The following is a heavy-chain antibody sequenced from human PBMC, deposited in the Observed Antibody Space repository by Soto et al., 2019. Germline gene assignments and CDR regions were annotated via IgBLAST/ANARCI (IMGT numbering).Heavy chain of an antibody. J-gene: IGHJ4*02. CDR1: GGSVTSTRYY. CDR2: IHYSGST. V-gene: IGHV4-61*01. CDR3: VSACEQLDCVY. D-gene: IGHD1-1*01. Sequence: QVQLQQSGPGLVKPTETLSITSPVSGGSVTSTRYYWSCIRQPPGTGLEWIVYIHYSGSTNYNPSFNGRVTILVATSKNQWFRKLISLTATDTAVFYCVSACEQLDCVYLGQGTLVAVS.